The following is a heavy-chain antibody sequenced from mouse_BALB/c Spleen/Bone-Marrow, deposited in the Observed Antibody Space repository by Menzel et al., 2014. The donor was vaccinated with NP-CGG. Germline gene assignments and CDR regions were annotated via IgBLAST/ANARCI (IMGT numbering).Heavy chain of an antibody. V-gene: IGHV14-3*02. J-gene: IGHJ1*01. Sequence: QLQQSRAELVKPGFSVKLPCTASGFNIKDTYLHWVKQRPEHTLESIGKIDPANGNTKYDPKFQAMAIITAVTCSNTAYLQHSSLTAEDPAVYYCASYRYAWYFDVGGEGTTGTRSS. CDR1: GFNIKDTY. D-gene: IGHD2-14*01. CDR2: IDPANGNT. CDR3: ASYRYAWYFDV.